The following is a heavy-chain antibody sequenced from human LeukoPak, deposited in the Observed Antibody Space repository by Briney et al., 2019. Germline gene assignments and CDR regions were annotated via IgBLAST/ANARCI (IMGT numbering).Heavy chain of an antibody. CDR3: ARVSGDVDTAMVFDY. D-gene: IGHD5-18*01. CDR1: GGSISSYH. V-gene: IGHV4-59*01. CDR2: FYYSGST. J-gene: IGHJ4*02. Sequence: PSETLSLTCTVSGGSISSYHWSWIRQPPGKGLEWIGFFYYSGSTNYNPSLKSRVTISVDTSKNQFSLKLSSVTAADTAVYYCARVSGDVDTAMVFDYWGQGTLVTVSS.